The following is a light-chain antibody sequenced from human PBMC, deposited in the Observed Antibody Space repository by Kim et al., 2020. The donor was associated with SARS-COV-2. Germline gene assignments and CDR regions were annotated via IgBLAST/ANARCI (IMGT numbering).Light chain of an antibody. V-gene: IGKV3-20*01. CDR3: QQYGSSLLT. J-gene: IGKJ4*01. CDR1: QSVSRSY. Sequence: SPGERATPSCRASQSVSRSYLAWYQQKPGQAPRLLIYGASSRATGIPDRFSGSGSGTDFTLTISRLEPEDFAVYYCQQYGSSLLTFGGGTKVDIK. CDR2: GAS.